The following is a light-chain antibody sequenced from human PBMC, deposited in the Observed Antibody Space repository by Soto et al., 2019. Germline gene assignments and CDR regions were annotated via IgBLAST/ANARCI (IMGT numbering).Light chain of an antibody. V-gene: IGKV3-11*01. CDR1: QSVSSY. J-gene: IGKJ5*01. CDR3: QQRSNWPPST. CDR2: DAS. Sequence: EIVLTQSPGTLSLSPGDRVILSCSASQSVSSYLAWYQQKPGQAPRLLIYDASNRATGIPARFSGSGSGTDFTLTISSLEPEDFAVYYCQQRSNWPPSTFGQGTRLEI.